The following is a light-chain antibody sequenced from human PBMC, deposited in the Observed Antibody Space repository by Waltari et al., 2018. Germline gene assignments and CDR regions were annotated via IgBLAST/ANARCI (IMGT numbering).Light chain of an antibody. CDR1: SSDVGDYNY. V-gene: IGLV2-14*03. CDR2: DVS. J-gene: IGLJ2*01. CDR3: SSYIDSSTLEL. Sequence: QPALNQPASVSGSPGQSLTIPCTGTSSDVGDYNYVSWYQQHPGKAPKLMIYDVSNRPSGVSNVLSGSKSGNTASLNISGLQTEDEADYYCSSYIDSSTLELFGGGTSLTIL.